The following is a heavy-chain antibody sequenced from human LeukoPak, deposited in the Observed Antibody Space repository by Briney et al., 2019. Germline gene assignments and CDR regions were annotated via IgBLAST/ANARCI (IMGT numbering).Heavy chain of an antibody. J-gene: IGHJ4*02. CDR1: GFTVSSYY. Sequence: GGSLRLSCVASGFTVSSYYVSWVRQAPGKGLEWVSVIYSGGSTYYADSVEGRFTVSRDNSKNTLYLEMRSLRAEDTAVYYCARDLHPKLTGYFDYWGQGTLVTVSS. V-gene: IGHV3-53*01. D-gene: IGHD5-24*01. CDR2: IYSGGST. CDR3: ARDLHPKLTGYFDY.